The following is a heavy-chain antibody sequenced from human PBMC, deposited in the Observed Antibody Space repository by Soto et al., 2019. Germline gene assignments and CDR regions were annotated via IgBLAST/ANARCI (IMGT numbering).Heavy chain of an antibody. CDR2: TYYRSKWYN. V-gene: IGHV6-1*01. CDR1: GASVSSTSNA. Sequence: TLSLPYDSPGASVSSTSNAWNWIKKYPSRGLEWLGRTYYRSKWYNDYSVSVKSRRTINPDTSKNQFSLHLNSVTPEDTAVYYCGTFLSTTSPDVRGEGTTFTVSS. J-gene: IGHJ6*04. D-gene: IGHD2-2*01. CDR3: GTFLSTTSPDV.